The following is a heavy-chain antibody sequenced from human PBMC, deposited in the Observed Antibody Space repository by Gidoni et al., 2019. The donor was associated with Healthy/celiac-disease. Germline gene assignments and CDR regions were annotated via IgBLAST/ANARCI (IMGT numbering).Heavy chain of an antibody. J-gene: IGHJ4*02. CDR2: ISSSSSYI. V-gene: IGHV3-21*01. CDR1: GFTFSSYS. D-gene: IGHD5-18*01. CDR3: ASNGGDPDTAMVNDY. Sequence: EVQLVESGGGLVKPGGSLRLSCAASGFTFSSYSMNWVRQAPGKGLEWVSSISSSSSYIYYADSVKGQFTISRDNAKNSLYLQMNSLRAEDTAVYYCASNGGDPDTAMVNDYWGQGTLVTVSS.